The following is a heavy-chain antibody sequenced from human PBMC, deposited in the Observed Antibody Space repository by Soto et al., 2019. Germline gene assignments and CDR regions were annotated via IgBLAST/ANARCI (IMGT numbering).Heavy chain of an antibody. CDR1: GYTFTSYG. Sequence: ASVKVSCKASGYTFTSYGITWVRQAPGQGLEWMGWISAYNGDTHYAQKLQGRVTMTTDTSTSTAYMELRSLRSDDTAVYYCARDCKGWCMLLEDYYYGMDVWGQGTTVTVSS. D-gene: IGHD2-8*01. CDR3: ARDCKGWCMLLEDYYYGMDV. J-gene: IGHJ6*02. V-gene: IGHV1-18*01. CDR2: ISAYNGDT.